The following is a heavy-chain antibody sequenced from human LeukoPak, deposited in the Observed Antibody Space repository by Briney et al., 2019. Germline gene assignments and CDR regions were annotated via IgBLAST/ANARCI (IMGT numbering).Heavy chain of an antibody. CDR1: GFTFSSYG. V-gene: IGHV3-30*18. CDR3: AKDREDGYNFDY. Sequence: GGSLRLSCAASGFTFSSYGMHWVRQAPGKGLEWVAVISYDGSNKYYADSVKGRFTISRDNSKNTLYLQMNSLRAEDTAVYYCAKDREDGYNFDYWGQGTLVTVSS. CDR2: ISYDGSNK. D-gene: IGHD5-24*01. J-gene: IGHJ4*02.